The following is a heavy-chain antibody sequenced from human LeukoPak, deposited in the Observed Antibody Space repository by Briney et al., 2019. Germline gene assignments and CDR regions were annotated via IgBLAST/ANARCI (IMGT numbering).Heavy chain of an antibody. CDR2: IYYSGRT. CDR3: ARSVDQWLLTFDY. V-gene: IGHV4-59*01. CDR1: GGSISSNY. D-gene: IGHD6-19*01. Sequence: SETLSLTCTVSGGSISSNYWSWIRQSPGKGLEWIGYIYYSGRTDYNPSLKSRVTISVDTSKNQFSLRLSSVTAADTAVYYCARSVDQWLLTFDYWGQGTLVTVSS. J-gene: IGHJ4*02.